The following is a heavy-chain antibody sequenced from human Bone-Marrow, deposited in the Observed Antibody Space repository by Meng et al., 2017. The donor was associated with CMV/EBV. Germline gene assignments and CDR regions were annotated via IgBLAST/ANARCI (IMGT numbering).Heavy chain of an antibody. D-gene: IGHD6-19*01. J-gene: IGHJ4*02. V-gene: IGHV4-61*01. CDR3: ARVGYSSGWYLGEVDY. CDR2: IYYSGST. Sequence: GSLRLSCTASGGPVSSGSYYWSWIRQPPGKGLEWIGYIYYSGSTNYNPSLKSRVTISVDTSKNQFSLKLRSVTTADTAVYYCARVGYSSGWYLGEVDYWGQGTLVTVSS. CDR1: GGPVSSGSYY.